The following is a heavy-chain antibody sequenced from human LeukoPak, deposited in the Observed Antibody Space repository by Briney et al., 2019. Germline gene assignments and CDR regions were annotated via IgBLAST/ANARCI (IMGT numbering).Heavy chain of an antibody. D-gene: IGHD3-3*01. CDR3: ARDSTELRFLEWYDPHAFDI. Sequence: SETLSLTCTVSGGSISSYYWSWIRQPPGKGLEWIGYIYYSGSTNYNPSLKSRVTISVDTSKNQFSLKLSSVTAADTAVYYCARDSTELRFLEWYDPHAFDIWGQGTMVTVSS. CDR1: GGSISSYY. V-gene: IGHV4-59*01. J-gene: IGHJ3*02. CDR2: IYYSGST.